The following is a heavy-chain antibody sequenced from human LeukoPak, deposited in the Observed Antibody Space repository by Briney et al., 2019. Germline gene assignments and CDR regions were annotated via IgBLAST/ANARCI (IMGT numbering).Heavy chain of an antibody. CDR2: IYYSGST. Sequence: SETLSLTCTVSGGSISSSSYYWGWIRQPPGKGLEWIGSIYYSGSTYYNPSLKSRVTISVDTSKKQFSLKLSSVTAADTAVYYCARHDGSTAWYGDALDIRGQGTMVTVSS. CDR3: ARHDGSTAWYGDALDI. V-gene: IGHV4-39*01. D-gene: IGHD3-22*01. CDR1: GGSISSSSYY. J-gene: IGHJ3*02.